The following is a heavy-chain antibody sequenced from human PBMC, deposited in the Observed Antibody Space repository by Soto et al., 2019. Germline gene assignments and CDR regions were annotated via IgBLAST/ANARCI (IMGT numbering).Heavy chain of an antibody. CDR3: ASPIAVAGRPYNY. CDR1: GYTFTSYG. J-gene: IGHJ4*02. V-gene: IGHV1-18*01. Sequence: QVQLVQSGAEVKKPGASVKVSCKASGYTFTSYGISWVRQAPGQGLEWMGWISAYNGNTNYAPKLQGRVTMPTDTSTSTAYMELRSLSSDDTAGYDCASPIAVAGRPYNYWGQGTLVTVSS. D-gene: IGHD6-19*01. CDR2: ISAYNGNT.